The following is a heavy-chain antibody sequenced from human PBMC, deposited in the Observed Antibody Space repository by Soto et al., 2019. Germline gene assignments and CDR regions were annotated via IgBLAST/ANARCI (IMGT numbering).Heavy chain of an antibody. J-gene: IGHJ5*02. CDR2: INAGNGNT. CDR1: GYTFTSYA. CDR3: ARASEAANNWFDP. Sequence: GASVKVSCKASGYTFTSYAMHWVRQAPGQRLEWMGWINAGNGNTKYSQKFQGRVTITRDTSASTAYMELSSLRSEDTAVYYCARASEAANNWFDPWGQGTLVTVSS. V-gene: IGHV1-3*01. D-gene: IGHD6-13*01.